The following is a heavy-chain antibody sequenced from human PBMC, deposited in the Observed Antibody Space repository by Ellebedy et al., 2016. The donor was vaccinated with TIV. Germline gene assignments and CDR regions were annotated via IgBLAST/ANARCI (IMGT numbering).Heavy chain of an antibody. CDR3: ARDTSSSWYLPPNNWFDP. Sequence: GGSLRLXXAASGFTFSSYSMNWVRQAPGKGLEWVSSISSSSSYIYYADSVKGRFTISRDNAKNSLYLQMNSLRAEDTAVYYCARDTSSSWYLPPNNWFDPWGQGTLVTVSS. V-gene: IGHV3-21*01. CDR2: ISSSSSYI. CDR1: GFTFSSYS. D-gene: IGHD6-13*01. J-gene: IGHJ5*02.